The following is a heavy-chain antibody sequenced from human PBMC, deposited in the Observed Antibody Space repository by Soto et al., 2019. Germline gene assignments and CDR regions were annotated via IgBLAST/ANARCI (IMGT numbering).Heavy chain of an antibody. D-gene: IGHD3-10*01. J-gene: IGHJ6*02. CDR1: GFTFSSYG. CDR2: IWYDGSNK. CDR3: AREVLVRGIKYHGMDV. Sequence: QVQLVESGGGVVQPGRSLSLSCAASGFTFSSYGIHWVRQAPGKGLEWVAVIWYDGSNKYYADSVKGRFTISRDNSKNSLNLQVTGLRAEDTAVYYCAREVLVRGIKYHGMDVWGQGTTVTVSS. V-gene: IGHV3-33*01.